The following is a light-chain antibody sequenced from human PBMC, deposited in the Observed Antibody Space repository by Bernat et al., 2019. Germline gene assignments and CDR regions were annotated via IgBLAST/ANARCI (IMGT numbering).Light chain of an antibody. CDR2: DAS. CDR3: HQYNDWPPT. Sequence: TQSPATLSVSPGERATLSCRASQSVRSNLAWYQQNPGQAPRRLIFDASTRATGIPARFNGGGSGTVFTLTISSLQSEDFAIYFCHQYNDWPPTFGPGTKVDIK. V-gene: IGKV3-15*01. J-gene: IGKJ1*01. CDR1: QSVRSN.